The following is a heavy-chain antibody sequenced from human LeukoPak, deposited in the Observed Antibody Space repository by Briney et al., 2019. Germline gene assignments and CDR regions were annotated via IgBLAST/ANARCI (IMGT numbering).Heavy chain of an antibody. Sequence: GGSLRLSCAASGFTFSSYSMNWVRQAPGKGLEWVSYISSSSSYIYYGDSVKGRFTISRDNAKNSLYLQMNSLRAEDTAVYYCARDGAVTNGRYFDYWGQGTLVAVSS. CDR1: GFTFSSYS. J-gene: IGHJ4*02. D-gene: IGHD4-17*01. CDR2: ISSSSSYI. V-gene: IGHV3-21*05. CDR3: ARDGAVTNGRYFDY.